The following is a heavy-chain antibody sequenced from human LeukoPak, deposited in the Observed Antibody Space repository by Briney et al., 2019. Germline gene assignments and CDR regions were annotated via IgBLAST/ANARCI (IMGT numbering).Heavy chain of an antibody. D-gene: IGHD5-24*01. CDR1: SSPFSSYT. CDR2: ICSSGRYI. Sequence: AGGSLTLSCADCSSPFSSYTMYWVRQPPGGGLEWVSSICSSGRYIYYADSVKGRFTISRDNAKNLLFLQMDSLRVDDTAMYYCARDINPDHPMMADVDPDYWGQGTLVTVSS. CDR3: ARDINPDHPMMADVDPDY. J-gene: IGHJ4*02. V-gene: IGHV3-21*06.